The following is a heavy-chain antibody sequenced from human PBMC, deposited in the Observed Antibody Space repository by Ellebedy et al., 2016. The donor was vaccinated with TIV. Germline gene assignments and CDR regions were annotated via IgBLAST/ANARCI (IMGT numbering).Heavy chain of an antibody. J-gene: IGHJ4*02. D-gene: IGHD4-17*01. V-gene: IGHV3-21*06. CDR2: MSGTSSYV. CDR3: ARVHGDYRIDY. Sequence: PGGSLRLSCAASGFTFSTSSMNWVRPAPGKGLEWVPSMSGTSSYVHYADSVEGRFTISRDNAKNSLYLHMSSLRVEDTAVYYCARVHGDYRIDYWGPGTLVTVSS. CDR1: GFTFSTSS.